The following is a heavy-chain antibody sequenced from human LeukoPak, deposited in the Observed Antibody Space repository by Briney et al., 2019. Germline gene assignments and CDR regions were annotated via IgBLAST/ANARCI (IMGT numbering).Heavy chain of an antibody. CDR1: GFTFRSYG. CDR3: ATWYCSGGNCFFDY. CDR2: IWYDGSKK. J-gene: IGHJ4*02. D-gene: IGHD2-15*01. Sequence: GRSLGLSCAASGFTFRSYGMPWVRQAPGKGLEWVAVIWYDGSKKYYADSVKGRFTISRDNFKKILYLQMNSLRAEDTAMYYCATWYCSGGNCFFDYWGQGTLVTVSS. V-gene: IGHV3-33*01.